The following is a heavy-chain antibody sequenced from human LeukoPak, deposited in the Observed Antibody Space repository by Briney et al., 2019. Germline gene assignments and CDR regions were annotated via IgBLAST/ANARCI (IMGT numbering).Heavy chain of an antibody. J-gene: IGHJ4*02. V-gene: IGHV3-48*01. CDR1: GITFSSYS. Sequence: GGSLRLSCVASGITFSSYSMNWVRQAPGKGLEWVSYISSFSGTINYADSVKGRFTISRDNAKNSLYLQMNSLRAEDTAVYYCARDLGATWTAWGQGTLVTVSS. CDR2: ISSFSGTI. CDR3: ARDLGATWTA. D-gene: IGHD1-26*01.